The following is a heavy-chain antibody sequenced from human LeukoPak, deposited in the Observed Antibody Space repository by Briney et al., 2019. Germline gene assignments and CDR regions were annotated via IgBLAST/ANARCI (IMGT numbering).Heavy chain of an antibody. CDR3: AKAKTQAMVLPGNY. V-gene: IGHV3-23*01. D-gene: IGHD5-18*01. CDR2: VSGSGDTT. J-gene: IGHJ4*02. Sequence: PGGSLRLSCAASGFTFSSYAMNWVRQPPGKGLEWVSTVSGSGDTTYYADSVKGRFTISRDSPKNTLYLQMNSLRVEDTAVYYCAKAKTQAMVLPGNYWGQGTRVTVSS. CDR1: GFTFSSYA.